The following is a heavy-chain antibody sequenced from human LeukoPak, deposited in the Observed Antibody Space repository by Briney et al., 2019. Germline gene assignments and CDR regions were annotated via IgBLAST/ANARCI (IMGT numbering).Heavy chain of an antibody. CDR1: GGSISSYY. J-gene: IGHJ4*02. Sequence: PSETLSLTCTVSGGSISSYYWSRIRQPPGKGLEWIGYIYYSGSTNYNPSLKSRVTISLDTSKNQFSLKLRSVTAADTAVYYCARAYSTTWYSYLDYWGQGTLVTVSS. CDR2: IYYSGST. V-gene: IGHV4-59*01. D-gene: IGHD6-13*01. CDR3: ARAYSTTWYSYLDY.